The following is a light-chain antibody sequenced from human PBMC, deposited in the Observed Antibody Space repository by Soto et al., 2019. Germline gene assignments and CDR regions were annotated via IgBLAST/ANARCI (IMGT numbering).Light chain of an antibody. CDR2: DVS. Sequence: QSVLTQSPSASGSPGQSVTISCTGTSSDIGGYDSVSWYKQHPGKAPKVMIYDVSKRPSGVPDRFSGSKSGNTASLTVSALQAEDEADYYCSSYTDRNNLVFGTGTKVTV. J-gene: IGLJ1*01. CDR1: SSDIGGYDS. V-gene: IGLV2-8*01. CDR3: SSYTDRNNLV.